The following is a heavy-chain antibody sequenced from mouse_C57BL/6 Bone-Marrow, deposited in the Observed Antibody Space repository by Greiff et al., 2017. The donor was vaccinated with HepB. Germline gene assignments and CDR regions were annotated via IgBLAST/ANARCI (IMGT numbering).Heavy chain of an antibody. J-gene: IGHJ3*01. CDR3: ARRASRLSGFAY. Sequence: QVQLQQPGAEFVKPGASVKLSCKASGYTFTSYWMQWVKQRPGQGLEWIGEIDPSDSYINYNQKFKGKATLTVDTSSSTAYMQLSSLTSEDSAVYYCARRASRLSGFAYGGQGTLVTVSA. V-gene: IGHV1-50*01. D-gene: IGHD3-1*01. CDR1: GYTFTSYW. CDR2: IDPSDSYI.